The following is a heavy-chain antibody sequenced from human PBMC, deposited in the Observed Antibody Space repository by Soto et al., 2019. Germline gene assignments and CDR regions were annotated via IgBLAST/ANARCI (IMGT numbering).Heavy chain of an antibody. CDR3: ATSYGNAWYTY. D-gene: IGHD6-13*01. V-gene: IGHV4-34*01. CDR2: INHLGSI. J-gene: IGHJ4*02. Sequence: SETLSLTCVVSGGSLSDYFWSWIRQPPGMALEWIGEINHLGSINYNPSLKSRLTMSVDTSKNQFTLQLTSVTAADTAAYYCATSYGNAWYTYWGQGTQVTVSS. CDR1: GGSLSDYF.